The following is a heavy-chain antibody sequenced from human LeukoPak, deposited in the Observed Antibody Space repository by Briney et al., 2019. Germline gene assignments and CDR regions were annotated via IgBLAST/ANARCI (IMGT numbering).Heavy chain of an antibody. V-gene: IGHV3-66*01. J-gene: IGHJ4*02. CDR1: GSTVSSNY. CDR3: ARVGVSGIAVAGGNY. CDR2: IYRGGST. D-gene: IGHD6-19*01. Sequence: GGSLRLSCAASGSTVSSNYMSWVRQAPGKGLEWVSVIYRGGSTYYADSVKGRFTISRDNSKNTLYLQMNSLRAEDTAVYYCARVGVSGIAVAGGNYWGQGTLVTVSS.